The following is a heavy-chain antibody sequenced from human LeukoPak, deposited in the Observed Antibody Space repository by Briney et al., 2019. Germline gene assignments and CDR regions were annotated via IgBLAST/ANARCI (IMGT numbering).Heavy chain of an antibody. CDR2: MYYSGST. D-gene: IGHD3-10*01. CDR3: ARHPPPPVIETPYYFDY. V-gene: IGHV4-59*08. CDR1: GGSISSYY. J-gene: IGHJ4*02. Sequence: PSETLSLTCTVSGGSISSYYWSWVRQPPGKGLEYVGSMYYSGSTNYNPSLKSRVTISVDTSKNQFSLKLSPVTAADTAVYYCARHPPPPVIETPYYFDYWGQGTLVTVSS.